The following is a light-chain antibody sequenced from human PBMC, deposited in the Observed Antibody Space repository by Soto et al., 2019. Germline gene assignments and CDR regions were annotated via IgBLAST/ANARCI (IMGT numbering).Light chain of an antibody. J-gene: IGKJ4*01. Sequence: IQVTQAPSSLSASVGDRVTITCRASQDIRDDLGWYQQKPGKAPRLVIYGVSHLQSGVPSRFSGSGFGTDFSLTISSLQPEDSATYYCLEDYNYPISCGGGSKGAIK. CDR3: LEDYNYPIS. V-gene: IGKV1-6*01. CDR2: GVS. CDR1: QDIRDD.